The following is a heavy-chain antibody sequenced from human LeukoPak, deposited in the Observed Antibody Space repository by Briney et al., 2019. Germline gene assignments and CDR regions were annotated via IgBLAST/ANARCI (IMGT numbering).Heavy chain of an antibody. CDR2: ISAYNGNT. CDR1: GYTFSSYG. J-gene: IGHJ5*02. Sequence: ASVKVSCKASGYTFSSYGISWVRQAPGQGLEWMGWISAYNGNTNYAQKLQGRVTMTTDTSTSTAYMELRSLRSDDTAVYYCARDPTRYYYGSGTSLNWFDPWGQGTLVTVSS. V-gene: IGHV1-18*01. CDR3: ARDPTRYYYGSGTSLNWFDP. D-gene: IGHD3-10*01.